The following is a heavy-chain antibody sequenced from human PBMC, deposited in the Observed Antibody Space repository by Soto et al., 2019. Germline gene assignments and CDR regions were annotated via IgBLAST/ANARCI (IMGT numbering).Heavy chain of an antibody. Sequence: SETLSLTCTVSGGSLNPYYWSWIRQPPGKGLEWIAYIYYSGTTEYNPSLKSRVTISVDMSKNQVSLHLRSVTAADTAVYYCATYDSSGLAFWGQGTLVTVSS. V-gene: IGHV4-59*08. CDR3: ATYDSSGLAF. CDR1: GGSLNPYY. D-gene: IGHD3-22*01. J-gene: IGHJ4*02. CDR2: IYYSGTT.